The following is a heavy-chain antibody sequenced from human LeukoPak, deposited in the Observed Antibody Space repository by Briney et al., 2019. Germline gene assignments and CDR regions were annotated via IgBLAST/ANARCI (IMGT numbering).Heavy chain of an antibody. J-gene: IGHJ4*02. Sequence: GSLRLSCAASGFTFSTHSMNWVRQAPGKGLEWIGHIFFTGYRKSNPSLRSRVTISLDTSKNQFSLRLSSVTAADTAVYYCAGHVGGSSKLDSWGPGTLVFVSS. CDR3: AGHVGGSSKLDS. V-gene: IGHV4-59*08. CDR1: GFTFSTHS. CDR2: IFFTGYR. D-gene: IGHD6-6*01.